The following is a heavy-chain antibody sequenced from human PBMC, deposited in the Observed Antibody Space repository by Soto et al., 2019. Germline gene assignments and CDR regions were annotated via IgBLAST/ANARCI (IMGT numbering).Heavy chain of an antibody. J-gene: IGHJ4*02. Sequence: QAQLVQSGAEVKRPGSSVKVSCKASGGTFSSYPISWVRQAPGQGLEWMGGTNGNLGTGNYAQKFRGRLTITADKSTTTTYMELSSLTSEDTAVYYCARRDSHGFFRYFDNWGQGTLVTVSS. CDR3: ARRDSHGFFRYFDN. D-gene: IGHD3-10*01. CDR2: TNGNLGTG. V-gene: IGHV1-69*06. CDR1: GGTFSSYP.